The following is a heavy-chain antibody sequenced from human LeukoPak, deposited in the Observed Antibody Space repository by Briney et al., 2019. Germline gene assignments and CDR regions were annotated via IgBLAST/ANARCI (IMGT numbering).Heavy chain of an antibody. D-gene: IGHD3-10*01. Sequence: GGSLRLSCATSGFTFPSYAMSWVRQAPGRGLEWVSVISGSGDSTYYADSVKGRFTISRDNSKNTLYVQMSSLRAEDTATYYCATGDGSGTNYFYYYGMDVWGQGTRVTVSS. CDR1: GFTFPSYA. CDR3: ATGDGSGTNYFYYYGMDV. V-gene: IGHV3-23*01. CDR2: ISGSGDST. J-gene: IGHJ6*02.